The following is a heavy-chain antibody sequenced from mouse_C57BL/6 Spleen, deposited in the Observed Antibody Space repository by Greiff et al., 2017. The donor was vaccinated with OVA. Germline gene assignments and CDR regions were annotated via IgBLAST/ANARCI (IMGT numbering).Heavy chain of an antibody. CDR1: GYAFSSSW. CDR3: AREVPNWDVGFAY. V-gene: IGHV1-82*01. Sequence: QVQLQQSGPELVKPGASVKISCKASGYAFSSSWMNWVKQRPGKGLEWIGRISPGDGDTNYNGKFKGKATLTADKSSSTAYMQLSSLTSEDSAVYFCAREVPNWDVGFAYWGQGTLVTVSA. D-gene: IGHD4-1*01. J-gene: IGHJ3*01. CDR2: ISPGDGDT.